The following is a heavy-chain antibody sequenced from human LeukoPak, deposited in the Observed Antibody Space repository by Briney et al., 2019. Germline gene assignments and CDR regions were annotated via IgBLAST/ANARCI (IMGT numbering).Heavy chain of an antibody. J-gene: IGHJ6*03. D-gene: IGHD2-2*01. V-gene: IGHV1-58*01. CDR3: AAGDCSSTSWRYYYYYYMDV. CDR2: IVVGSGKT. CDR1: GFTFTSSA. Sequence: SVKVSCKASGFTFTSSAVHWVPQARGQRLEWIGWIVVGSGKTNYAQKFQERVTITRDMSPSAAYMELSSLNSEDTAVYYCAAGDCSSTSWRYYYYYYMDVWGKGTTVTVSS.